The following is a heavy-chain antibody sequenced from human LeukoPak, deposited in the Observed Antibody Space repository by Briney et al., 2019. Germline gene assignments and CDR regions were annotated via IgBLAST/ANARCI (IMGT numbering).Heavy chain of an antibody. J-gene: IGHJ4*02. D-gene: IGHD1-14*01. V-gene: IGHV1-8*01. CDR2: LNPNSGNT. CDR1: GYTFTSYD. CDR3: ARGPPERPQGY. Sequence: AASVKVSCKASGYTFTSYDINWVRQATGQGLEWMGWLNPNSGNTGYAQKFQGRITMTRDTSISTAYMELSSLRSEDTAVYYCARGPPERPQGYWGQGTLVTVSS.